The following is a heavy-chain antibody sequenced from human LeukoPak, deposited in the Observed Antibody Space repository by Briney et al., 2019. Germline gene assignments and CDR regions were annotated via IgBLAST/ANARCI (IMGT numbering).Heavy chain of an antibody. CDR3: ARGIVGARPFDY. CDR1: GGSFSGYY. Sequence: PSETLSLTCAVYGGSFSGYYWSWIRQPPGKGLEWNGEINHSGSTNYNPSLKSRVTISVDTSKNQFSLKLSSVTAADTAVYYCARGIVGARPFDYWGQGTLVTVSS. CDR2: INHSGST. D-gene: IGHD1-26*01. V-gene: IGHV4-34*01. J-gene: IGHJ4*02.